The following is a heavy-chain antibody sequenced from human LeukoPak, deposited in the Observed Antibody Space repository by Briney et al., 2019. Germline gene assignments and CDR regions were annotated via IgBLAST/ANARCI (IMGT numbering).Heavy chain of an antibody. CDR3: ARPAVDTAMVSRFDY. Sequence: GGSLRLSCAASGFTVSNTFMSWVRQAPGKGLEWVSVIYSVGTTYYADSVKGRFTISRDNSKNTLYLQMNSLRAEDTAVYYCARPAVDTAMVSRFDYWGQGTLVTVSS. D-gene: IGHD5-18*01. CDR2: IYSVGTT. CDR1: GFTVSNTF. J-gene: IGHJ4*02. V-gene: IGHV3-53*01.